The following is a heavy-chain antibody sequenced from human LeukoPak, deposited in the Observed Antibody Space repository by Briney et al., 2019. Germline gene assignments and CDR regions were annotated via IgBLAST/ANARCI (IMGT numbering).Heavy chain of an antibody. J-gene: IGHJ3*02. Sequence: GGSLRLSCAASGFTFSSYGMHWVRQAPGKGLEWVAVISYDASNKYYADSVKGRFTISRDNSKNTLYLQMNSLRAEDMAVYYCARPPFGDGYNDALDIWGQGTMVTVSS. V-gene: IGHV3-30*03. D-gene: IGHD5-24*01. CDR1: GFTFSSYG. CDR3: ARPPFGDGYNDALDI. CDR2: ISYDASNK.